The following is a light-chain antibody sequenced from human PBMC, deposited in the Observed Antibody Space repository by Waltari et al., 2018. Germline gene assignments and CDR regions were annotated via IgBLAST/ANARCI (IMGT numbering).Light chain of an antibody. V-gene: IGKV4-1*01. CDR3: HQYHSSPRT. CDR2: WAS. Sequence: DIVMTQSPDSLAVSLGERATINCQPSQSVLYSSNNKNYLAWYQQKPGQPPKLLIYWASTRESGVPDRFSGGGSGTDFTLTISSLQAEDVAVYYCHQYHSSPRTFGQGTKVELK. J-gene: IGKJ1*01. CDR1: QSVLYSSNNKNY.